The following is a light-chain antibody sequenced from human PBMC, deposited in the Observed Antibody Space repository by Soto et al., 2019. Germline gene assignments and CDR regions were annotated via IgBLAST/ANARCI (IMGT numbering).Light chain of an antibody. CDR2: SNN. CDR3: AAWDDSLSGYV. Sequence: QSLLTQPPSESGTPGQRVTISCSGSRSNIGGNAVNWYQQLPGTTPKLLIYSNNQRPSGVPDRFSGSKSGTSASLAISGLQSEDEADYYCAAWDDSLSGYVFGTGTKVTVL. J-gene: IGLJ1*01. CDR1: RSNIGGNA. V-gene: IGLV1-44*01.